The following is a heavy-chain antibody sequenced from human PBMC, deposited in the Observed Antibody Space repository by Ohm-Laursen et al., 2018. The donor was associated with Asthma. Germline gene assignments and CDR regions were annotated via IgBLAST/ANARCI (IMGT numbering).Heavy chain of an antibody. Sequence: TLSLTCTVSGDSISDTYTWGWVRQPPGKGLEYIGTISYSGTPYDNPSLRSRVTISVDTSKNQFSLKVSSVTAADTAVYYCLRSRTRGAFDYWGQGTLVTVSS. D-gene: IGHD1-1*01. CDR2: ISYSGTP. V-gene: IGHV4-39*01. CDR3: LRSRTRGAFDY. CDR1: GDSISDTYT. J-gene: IGHJ4*02.